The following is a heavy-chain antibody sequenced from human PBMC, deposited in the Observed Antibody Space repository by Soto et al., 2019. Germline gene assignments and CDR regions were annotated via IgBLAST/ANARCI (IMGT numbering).Heavy chain of an antibody. Sequence: SETLSLTCTVSGGSISRYYWTWIRQPPGKGLEWIVNIHYTGSTNYNPSLKSRVTISLGTSKSQFSLKLSSVTAADTAVYYCARDLSISSTDGPLDPWGHGTLVTVSS. V-gene: IGHV4-59*01. D-gene: IGHD6-6*01. CDR2: IHYTGST. CDR3: ARDLSISSTDGPLDP. J-gene: IGHJ5*02. CDR1: GGSISRYY.